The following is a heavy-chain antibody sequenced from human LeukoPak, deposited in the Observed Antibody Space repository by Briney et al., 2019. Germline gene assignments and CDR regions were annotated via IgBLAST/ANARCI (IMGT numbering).Heavy chain of an antibody. J-gene: IGHJ4*02. Sequence: PGGSLRLSCAASGFTFSSYSMNWVRQAPGKGLEWVSYISSSSSTIYYADSVKGRFTISRDNSKNTLYLQMNSLRAEDTAVYYCAKDLYDSTLLGNYFDYWGQGTLVTVSS. CDR1: GFTFSSYS. CDR2: ISSSSSTI. D-gene: IGHD3-22*01. V-gene: IGHV3-48*01. CDR3: AKDLYDSTLLGNYFDY.